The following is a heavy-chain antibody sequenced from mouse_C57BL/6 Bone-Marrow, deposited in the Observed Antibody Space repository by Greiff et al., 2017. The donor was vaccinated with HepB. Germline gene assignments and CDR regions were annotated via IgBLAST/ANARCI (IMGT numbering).Heavy chain of an antibody. J-gene: IGHJ2*01. CDR3: ARHDGSSYDY. V-gene: IGHV5-12*01. CDR1: GFTFSDYY. CDR2: ISNGGGST. Sequence: EVQLVESGGALVQPGGSLKLSCPASGFTFSDYYLYWVRQTPEKRLEWVAYISNGGGSTYYPDTVKGRSTISRDNAKNTLYLQMSRLKSEDTAMYYCARHDGSSYDYWGQGTTLTVSS. D-gene: IGHD1-1*01.